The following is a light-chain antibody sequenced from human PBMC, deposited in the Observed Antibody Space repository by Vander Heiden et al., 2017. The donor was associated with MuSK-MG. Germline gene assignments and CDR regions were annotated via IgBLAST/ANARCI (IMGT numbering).Light chain of an antibody. CDR3: QQSYSLPST. CDR1: QRISRY. CDR2: AAS. J-gene: IGKJ2*01. Sequence: EIQMTQSPSSLSASVGDRVTITCRASQRISRYLSWYQQKPGQAPRLLIYAASTLQSGVPSRFSGAGSGTDFTLTISRLQAEDFATYYCQQSYSLPSTFGQGTKVDMK. V-gene: IGKV1-39*01.